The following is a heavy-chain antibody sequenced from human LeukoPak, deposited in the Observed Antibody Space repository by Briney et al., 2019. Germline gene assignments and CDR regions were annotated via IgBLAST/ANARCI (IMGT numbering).Heavy chain of an antibody. Sequence: GGSLRLSCAASGFTFSSYAMHWVRQAPGKGLEWVAVISYDGTNKYYADSVKGRFTFSRDNSKYTLYLQMNSLRAEDTAVYYCAKGSSSGTVDYWGQGTLVTVSS. CDR1: GFTFSSYA. D-gene: IGHD3-22*01. J-gene: IGHJ4*02. V-gene: IGHV3-30*04. CDR2: ISYDGTNK. CDR3: AKGSSSGTVDY.